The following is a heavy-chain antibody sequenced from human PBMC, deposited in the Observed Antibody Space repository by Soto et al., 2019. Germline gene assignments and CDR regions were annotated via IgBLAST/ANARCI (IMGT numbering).Heavy chain of an antibody. CDR1: GVTFSSAW. CDR3: TGDPPTGSPGIDY. CDR2: IKSKVDGGTA. V-gene: IGHV3-15*07. D-gene: IGHD2-15*01. J-gene: IGHJ4*02. Sequence: PGGSLRLSCAASGVTFSSAWMNWVRQTPGKGLEWVGRIKSKVDGGTADYAAPMKGRFSISRDDSQNTLYLQMNSLKTEDTAVYFCTGDPPTGSPGIDYWGQGTLVTVSS.